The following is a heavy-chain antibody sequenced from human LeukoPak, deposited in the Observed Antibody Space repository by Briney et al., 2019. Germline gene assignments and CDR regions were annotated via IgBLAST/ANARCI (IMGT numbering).Heavy chain of an antibody. CDR3: ARGGYYGSGNDFRFDP. CDR1: GASISSYY. V-gene: IGHV4-59*01. J-gene: IGHJ5*02. Sequence: PSETLSLTCTVSGASISSYYWSWLRQPPGKGLEWIGYIYYSGSTNYKPSLKSRVTISVDTSKNQFSLKLNSVTAADTAVYYCARGGYYGSGNDFRFDPWGQGTLVTVSS. CDR2: IYYSGST. D-gene: IGHD3-10*01.